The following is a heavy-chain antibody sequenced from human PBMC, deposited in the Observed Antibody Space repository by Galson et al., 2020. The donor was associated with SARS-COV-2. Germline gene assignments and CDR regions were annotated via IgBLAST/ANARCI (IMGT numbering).Heavy chain of an antibody. D-gene: IGHD3-22*01. J-gene: IGHJ3*02. CDR1: GYTLTELS. Sequence: ASVKVSCKVSGYTLTELSMHWVRQAPGNGLEWMGGFDPEDGETIYAQKFQGRVTMTEDTSTDTAYMELSSLRSEDTAVYYCATNFVYAGVYDSSGYPHDAFDIWGQGTMVTVSS. V-gene: IGHV1-24*01. CDR2: FDPEDGET. CDR3: ATNFVYAGVYDSSGYPHDAFDI.